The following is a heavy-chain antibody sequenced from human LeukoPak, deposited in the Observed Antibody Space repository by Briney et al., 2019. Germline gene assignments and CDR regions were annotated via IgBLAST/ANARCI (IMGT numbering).Heavy chain of an antibody. CDR2: ISSSGSTI. Sequence: QAGGSLRLSCAASGFTFSSHGMNWVRQAPGKGLEWVSYISSSGSTIYYADSVKGRFTISRDNAKNSLYLQMNSLRAEDTAVYYCARVGSSSWYGGNWFDPWGQGTLVTVSS. CDR3: ARVGSSSWYGGNWFDP. V-gene: IGHV3-48*04. CDR1: GFTFSSHG. D-gene: IGHD6-13*01. J-gene: IGHJ5*02.